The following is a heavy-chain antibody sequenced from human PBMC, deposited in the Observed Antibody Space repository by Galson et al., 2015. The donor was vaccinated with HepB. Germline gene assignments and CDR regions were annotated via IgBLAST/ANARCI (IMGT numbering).Heavy chain of an antibody. CDR2: IKSKTDGGTT. CDR3: TTDVYFSSYWSWLDP. CDR1: GFAFNNAW. V-gene: IGHV3-15*01. D-gene: IGHD2-2*01. Sequence: SLRLSCAASGFAFNNAWMNWVRQAPGKGLEWVGRIKSKTDGGTTEYAAPVKGRFTIPRDDPRNTLYLQMHSLKTDDTAVYYCTTDVYFSSYWSWLDPWGQGTLVTVSS. J-gene: IGHJ5*02.